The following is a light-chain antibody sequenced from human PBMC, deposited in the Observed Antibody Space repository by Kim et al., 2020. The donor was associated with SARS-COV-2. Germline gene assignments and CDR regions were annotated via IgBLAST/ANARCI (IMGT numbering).Light chain of an antibody. CDR3: MQTIQTGK. Sequence: EQAAIYGRYSQSLRHTKGYRKLDRYLQKPGQAPQLLKYLGTNGAYGVRERFSGSGSGTDFTLRSRRVEAEDVGVYYCMQTIQTGKLGQGTKVEIK. CDR2: LGT. CDR1: QSLRHTKGYRK. J-gene: IGKJ1*01. V-gene: IGKV2-28*01.